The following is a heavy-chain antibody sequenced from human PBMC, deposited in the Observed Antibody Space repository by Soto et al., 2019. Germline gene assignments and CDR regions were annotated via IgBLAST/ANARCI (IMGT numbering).Heavy chain of an antibody. CDR2: ISGSGGST. CDR3: TRLIASVDYYGMDV. J-gene: IGHJ6*02. CDR1: GFTFSSYA. Sequence: GGSLRLSCAASGFTFSSYAMSWVRQAPGKGLEWVSAISGSGGSTYYADSVKGRFTISRDNAKNSLYLQMNSLKTEDTAVYYCTRLIASVDYYGMDVWGQGTTVTVSS. D-gene: IGHD3-22*01. V-gene: IGHV3-23*01.